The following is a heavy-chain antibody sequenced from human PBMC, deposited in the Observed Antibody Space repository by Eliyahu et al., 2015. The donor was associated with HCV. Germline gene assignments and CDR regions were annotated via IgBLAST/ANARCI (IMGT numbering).Heavy chain of an antibody. J-gene: IGHJ4*02. D-gene: IGHD3-3*01. CDR1: GFAFSNYA. CDR3: AKGMTFDWFCFDD. CDR2: LSGSSVST. Sequence: EVQLLESGGGLVDPGGSLRLSCAASGFAFSNYAMSWVRQAPGKGLEWVSSLSGSSVSTYIADSVKGRFSISRDNSKNTLYLQMNSLRAEDTAVYYCAKGMTFDWFCFDDWGQGTLVTVSS. V-gene: IGHV3-23*01.